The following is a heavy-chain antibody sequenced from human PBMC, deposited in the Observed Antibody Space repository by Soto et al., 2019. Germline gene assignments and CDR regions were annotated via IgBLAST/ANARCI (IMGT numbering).Heavy chain of an antibody. CDR2: ISSSSSTI. CDR1: GFTFSSYS. J-gene: IGHJ4*02. D-gene: IGHD4-17*01. CDR3: ASGVAQAPSMTTVTSHHY. V-gene: IGHV3-48*02. Sequence: EVQLVESGGGLVQPGGSLRLSCAASGFTFSSYSMNWVRQAPGKGLEWVSYISSSSSTIYYADSVKGRFTISRDNAKNSLYLQMNSLRDEDTAVYYCASGVAQAPSMTTVTSHHYWGQGTLVTVSS.